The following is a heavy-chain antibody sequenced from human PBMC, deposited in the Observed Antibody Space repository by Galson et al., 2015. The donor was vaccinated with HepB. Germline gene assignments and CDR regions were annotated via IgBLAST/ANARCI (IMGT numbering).Heavy chain of an antibody. J-gene: IGHJ4*02. V-gene: IGHV5-10-1*01. CDR1: GYSFTSQW. CDR2: IDPSDSYI. Sequence: QSGAEVKKPGESLRISCKGSGYSFTSQWINWVRQMPGKGLEWMGRIDPSDSYINYSPSFQGHVTISTDKSISTAYLQWSSLKASDTAMYYCARQDQGIAAAIDYWGQGTLVTVSS. CDR3: ARQDQGIAAAIDY. D-gene: IGHD6-13*01.